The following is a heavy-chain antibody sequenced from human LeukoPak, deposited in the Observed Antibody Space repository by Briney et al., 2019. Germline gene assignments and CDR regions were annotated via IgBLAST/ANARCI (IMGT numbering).Heavy chain of an antibody. Sequence: SETLSLTCAVYGGSFSGYYWSWIRQPPGKGLEWIGEINHSGSTNYNPSLKSRVTISVDTSKNQFSLKLSSVTAADTAVYYCARSNGYYYYYMDVWGKGTTVTVSS. CDR1: GGSFSGYY. V-gene: IGHV4-34*01. CDR2: INHSGST. CDR3: ARSNGYYYYYMDV. D-gene: IGHD2-8*01. J-gene: IGHJ6*03.